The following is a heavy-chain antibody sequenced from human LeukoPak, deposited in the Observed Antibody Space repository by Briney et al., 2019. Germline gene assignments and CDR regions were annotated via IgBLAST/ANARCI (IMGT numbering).Heavy chain of an antibody. V-gene: IGHV3-23*01. D-gene: IGHD2-2*01. J-gene: IGHJ4*02. CDR3: AKRNDIVVVPAAIFPIY. Sequence: GGSLRLSCAASGFIFSSYDMSWVRQAPGKGLEWVSAISGSGGSTYYADSVKGRFTISGDNSKNTLYLQMNSLRAEDTAVYYCAKRNDIVVVPAAIFPIYWGQGTLVTVSS. CDR2: ISGSGGST. CDR1: GFIFSSYD.